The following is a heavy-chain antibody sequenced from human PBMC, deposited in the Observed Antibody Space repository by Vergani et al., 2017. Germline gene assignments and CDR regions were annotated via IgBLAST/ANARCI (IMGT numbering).Heavy chain of an antibody. CDR2: INHSGST. V-gene: IGHV4-34*01. J-gene: IGHJ6*03. CDR3: ARGRKRYCSGGSCYSRPNYYYYYMDV. Sequence: QVQLQQWGAGLLKPSETLSLTCAVYGVSFSGYYWSWIRQPPGKGLEWIGEINHSGSTNYNPSLKSRVTISVDTSKNQFSLKLSAVTAADTAVYYCARGRKRYCSGGSCYSRPNYYYYYMDVWGKGTTVTVSS. D-gene: IGHD2-15*01. CDR1: GVSFSGYY.